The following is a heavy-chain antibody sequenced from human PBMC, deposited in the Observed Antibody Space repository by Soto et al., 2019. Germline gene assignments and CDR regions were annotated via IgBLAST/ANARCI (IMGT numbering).Heavy chain of an antibody. CDR3: ARAPLFLGGTEYYFDH. D-gene: IGHD2-21*02. CDR2: IDGGNGNT. V-gene: IGHV1-3*01. CDR1: EYTFTNYA. Sequence: QVQPVQSGAEVKQPGASVKVSCKASEYTFTNYAMHWVRQAPGQRLQWMGWIDGGNGNTEYSQSLQARVTITSDTSASTAYMELYRLRSEDSAVYYCARAPLFLGGTEYYFDHWGQGTLVTVSS. J-gene: IGHJ4*02.